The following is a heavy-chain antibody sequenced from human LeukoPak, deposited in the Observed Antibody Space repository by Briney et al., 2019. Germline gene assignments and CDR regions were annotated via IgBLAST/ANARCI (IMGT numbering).Heavy chain of an antibody. CDR2: IKSKTDGGTT. J-gene: IGHJ4*02. V-gene: IGHV3-15*01. CDR3: TTDPRWLQLGGGGY. D-gene: IGHD5-24*01. Sequence: GGSLRLSCAASGFTVSNSYVNWVRQAPGKGLEWVGRIKSKTDGGTTDYAAPVKGRFTISRDDSKNTLYLQMNSLKTEDTAVYYCTTDPRWLQLGGGGYWGQGTLVTVSS. CDR1: GFTVSNSY.